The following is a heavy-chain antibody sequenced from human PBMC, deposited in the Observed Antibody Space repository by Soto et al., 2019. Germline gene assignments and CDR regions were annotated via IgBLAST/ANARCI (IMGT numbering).Heavy chain of an antibody. D-gene: IGHD6-13*01. CDR3: AKAQFGSSTWYYYGMDV. V-gene: IGHV1-69*13. J-gene: IGHJ6*02. Sequence: SVKVSCKASGGTFSSYAISWVRQAPGQGLEWMGGIIPIFGTANYAQKFQGRVTITADESTSTAYMELSSLRSEDTAVYYCAKAQFGSSTWYYYGMDVWGQGTTVTVSS. CDR2: IIPIFGTA. CDR1: GGTFSSYA.